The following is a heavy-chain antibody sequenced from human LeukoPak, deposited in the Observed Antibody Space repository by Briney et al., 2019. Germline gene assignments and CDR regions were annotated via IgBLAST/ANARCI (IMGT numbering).Heavy chain of an antibody. V-gene: IGHV3-23*01. Sequence: PGGSLRLSCAASGFTFSNSAMCWVRQAPGKGLEWVSTLSGSGITTYYADSVKGRFTISRDNSKNTLYLQMNTLRAEDSALYYCAKGIYSSGWRYFDYWGHGTLVTVSS. CDR1: GFTFSNSA. CDR2: LSGSGITT. J-gene: IGHJ4*01. D-gene: IGHD6-19*01. CDR3: AKGIYSSGWRYFDY.